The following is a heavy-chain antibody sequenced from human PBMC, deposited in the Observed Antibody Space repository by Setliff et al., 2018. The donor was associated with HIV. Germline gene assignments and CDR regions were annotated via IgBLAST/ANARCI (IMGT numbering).Heavy chain of an antibody. D-gene: IGHD3-16*01. CDR3: ARVLWGAQSRYMDV. V-gene: IGHV4-4*08. J-gene: IGHJ6*03. Sequence: PEETLSLTCTVSGDSISRYYWSWIRQPPGKGLEWIGYIYTSGSTMYNPSLKSRVSISIDKSKKQFSLKVTSVTATDTAVYYCARVLWGAQSRYMDVWGKGTTVTVSS. CDR1: GDSISRYY. CDR2: IYTSGST.